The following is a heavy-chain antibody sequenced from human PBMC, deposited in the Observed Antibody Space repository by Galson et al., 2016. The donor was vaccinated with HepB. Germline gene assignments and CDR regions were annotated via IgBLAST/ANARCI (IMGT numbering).Heavy chain of an antibody. CDR3: ARVVHQLQDY. CDR2: ISPYSGNA. D-gene: IGHD1-1*01. J-gene: IGHJ4*02. CDR1: GYSFLNYG. Sequence: SCKASGYSFLNYGISWVRQAPGQGLEWLGWISPYSGNANYAQRVQDRVTMTTETSTNTAYLELRSLQTDDTALYFCARVVHQLQDYWGRGTLITVS. V-gene: IGHV1-18*01.